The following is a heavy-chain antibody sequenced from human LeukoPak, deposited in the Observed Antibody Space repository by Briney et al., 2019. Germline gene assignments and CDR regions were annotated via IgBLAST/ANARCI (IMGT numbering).Heavy chain of an antibody. CDR3: ARSYSSSWSHFDY. J-gene: IGHJ4*02. CDR1: GGSISSSNW. D-gene: IGHD6-13*01. V-gene: IGHV4-4*02. Sequence: SGTLSLTCAVSGGSISSSNWWSWVRQPPGKGLEWIGEIYHSGSTNYNPSLKSRVTISVDKSKNQFSLKLSSVTAADTAVYYCARSYSSSWSHFDYWGQGTLVTVSS. CDR2: IYHSGST.